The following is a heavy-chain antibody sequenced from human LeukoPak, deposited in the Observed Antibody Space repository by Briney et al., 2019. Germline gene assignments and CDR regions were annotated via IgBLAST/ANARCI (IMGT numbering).Heavy chain of an antibody. V-gene: IGHV1-2*02. Sequence: ASVEVSCKASGHTFTGYYIHWVRQAPGQGLEWMGWIHPNSGGTNYAQKFQGRVTMTRDTSISTAYMELSRLRSDDTAVYYCARGRGSWGFDYWGQGTLVTVSS. D-gene: IGHD1-26*01. J-gene: IGHJ4*02. CDR2: IHPNSGGT. CDR3: ARGRGSWGFDY. CDR1: GHTFTGYY.